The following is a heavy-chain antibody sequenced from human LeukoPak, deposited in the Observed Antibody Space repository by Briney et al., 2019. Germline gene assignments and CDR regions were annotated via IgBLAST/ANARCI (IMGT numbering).Heavy chain of an antibody. CDR2: INPSGSET. V-gene: IGHV3-7*01. Sequence: PGGSLRLSCAASGFTLSNHWLTWVRQAPGKRPQRVAHINPSGSETAFLDSVRGRFTISRDSSKNPLYLQVNTLRVEDTAVYHCARGHYGLDVWGQGTTVTVSS. CDR3: ARGHYGLDV. J-gene: IGHJ6*02. CDR1: GFTLSNHW.